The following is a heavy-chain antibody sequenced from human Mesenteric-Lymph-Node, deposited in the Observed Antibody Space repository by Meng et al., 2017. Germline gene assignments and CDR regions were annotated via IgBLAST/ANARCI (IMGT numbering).Heavy chain of an antibody. CDR1: GGSISSYY. CDR2: IYYSGST. V-gene: IGHV4-59*01. D-gene: IGHD3-10*01. J-gene: IGHJ6*02. Sequence: SETLSLTCTVSGGSISSYYWSWIRQPPGKGLEWIGYIYYSGSTNYNPSLKSRVTISVDTSKNQFSLKLSSVTAADTAVYYCARDRVVYYGSGSDYYYYGMDVWGQGTTVTVSS. CDR3: ARDRVVYYGSGSDYYYYGMDV.